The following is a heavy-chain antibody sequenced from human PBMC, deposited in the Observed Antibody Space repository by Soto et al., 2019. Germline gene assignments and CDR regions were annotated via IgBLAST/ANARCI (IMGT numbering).Heavy chain of an antibody. CDR1: GFTFSNYA. CDR2: ISYDGNNK. Sequence: HPXVSLRLSCTASGFTFSNYAMHWVRQAPGKGLEWVAVISYDGNNKYYADSVKGRFTISRDISKNTLYLQMNSLRGEDTAVYFCAKSTLYDTDVGFDIWGQGTMVTVSS. D-gene: IGHD3-22*01. J-gene: IGHJ3*02. CDR3: AKSTLYDTDVGFDI. V-gene: IGHV3-30*18.